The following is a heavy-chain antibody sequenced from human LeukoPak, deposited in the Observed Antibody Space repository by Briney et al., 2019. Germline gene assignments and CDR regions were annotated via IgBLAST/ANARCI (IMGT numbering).Heavy chain of an antibody. Sequence: PGGSLRLSCAASGFTFSSYSMNWVRQAPGKGLEWVSSISSSSSYIYYADSVKGRFTISRDNAKNSLYLQMNSLRAEDTAVCYCARSKALTMVRGYHYYFNYWGQGTLVTVSS. V-gene: IGHV3-21*01. J-gene: IGHJ4*02. CDR3: ARSKALTMVRGYHYYFNY. D-gene: IGHD3-10*01. CDR2: ISSSSSYI. CDR1: GFTFSSYS.